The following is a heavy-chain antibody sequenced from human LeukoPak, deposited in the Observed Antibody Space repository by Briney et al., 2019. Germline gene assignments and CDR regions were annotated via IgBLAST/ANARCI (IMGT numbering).Heavy chain of an antibody. CDR3: ATEDAYTTSSPPAY. D-gene: IGHD3-16*01. CDR1: GFTFTNYW. CDR2: IKHDGSET. Sequence: GGSLRLSCAASGFTFTNYWMSWVRQAPGKGPEWVANIKHDGSETYYLDSVKGRFTISRDNAKNSLYLQMSSLRADDTAVYYCATEDAYTTSSPPAYWGQGTRVTVSS. J-gene: IGHJ4*02. V-gene: IGHV3-7*01.